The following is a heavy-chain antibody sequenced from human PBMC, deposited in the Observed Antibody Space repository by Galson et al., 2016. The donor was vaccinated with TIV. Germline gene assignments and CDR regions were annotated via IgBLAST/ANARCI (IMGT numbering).Heavy chain of an antibody. CDR3: AKIDSSGYNYGGRFVY. CDR2: INWHGNSV. D-gene: IGHD3-22*01. CDR1: GFTFDDYA. J-gene: IGHJ4*02. Sequence: SLRLSCAASGFTFDDYAMHWVRQPPGKGLEWVSSINWHGNSVVYADSVKGRFTISRDNGKTSLYLQMNSLRPEDTALYYCAKIDSSGYNYGGRFVYWGQGTLVTVSS. V-gene: IGHV3-9*01.